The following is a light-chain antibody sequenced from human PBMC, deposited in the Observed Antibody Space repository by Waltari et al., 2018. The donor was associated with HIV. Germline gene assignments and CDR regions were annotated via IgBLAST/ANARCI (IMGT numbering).Light chain of an antibody. J-gene: IGLJ3*02. CDR3: CSYAGSSNWV. V-gene: IGLV2-23*01. Sequence: QSALTQPASVSGSPGQSITISCTGSSSDVGSYNLVSWYQQHPGKAPKLIIYEGINRPSGVSNRCSGSKSGNTASLTISGLQAEDEADYYCCSYAGSSNWVFGGGTKLTVL. CDR2: EGI. CDR1: SSDVGSYNL.